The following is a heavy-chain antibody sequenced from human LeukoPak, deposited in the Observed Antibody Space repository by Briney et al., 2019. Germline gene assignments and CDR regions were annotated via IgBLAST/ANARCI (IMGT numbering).Heavy chain of an antibody. D-gene: IGHD3-3*01. CDR3: VREGPIRFLEQIDY. J-gene: IGHJ4*02. Sequence: SETLSLTCTVSGYSISRHYYWGWIRQSPRKGLEWIGNIHHTGTTSYNPSLESRVTISVDLSKNQFSLRLSSVTAADTALYFCVREGPIRFLEQIDYWGQGTLVTVSS. CDR2: IHHTGTT. CDR1: GYSISRHYY. V-gene: IGHV4-38-2*02.